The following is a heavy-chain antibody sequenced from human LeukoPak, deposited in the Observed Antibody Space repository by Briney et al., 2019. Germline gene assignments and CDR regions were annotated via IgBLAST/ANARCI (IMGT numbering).Heavy chain of an antibody. CDR3: ARDRIRGPYYYYYGMDV. V-gene: IGHV4-59*12. CDR1: GDSISNYY. CDR2: IHSSGNT. Sequence: SETLSLTCTVSGDSISNYYWTWIRQPPGKGLEWIGYIHSSGNTNSNPSLKSRVTISVDTSKNQFSLKLSSVTAADTAVYYCARDRIRGPYYYYYGMDVWGQGTTVTVSS. J-gene: IGHJ6*02.